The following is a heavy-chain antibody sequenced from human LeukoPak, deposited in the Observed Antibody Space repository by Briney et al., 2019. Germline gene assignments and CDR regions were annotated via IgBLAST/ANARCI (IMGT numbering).Heavy chain of an antibody. V-gene: IGHV4-4*07. J-gene: IGHJ4*02. Sequence: SETLSLTCTVSGGSMSSCYWSWIRQPAGKGLEWIGRIYTSGSTNYNPSLKSRVTMSVDTSKNQFSLKLSSVTAADTAVYYCARDGSSGWYANFDYWGQGTLVTVSS. D-gene: IGHD6-19*01. CDR2: IYTSGST. CDR3: ARDGSSGWYANFDY. CDR1: GGSMSSCY.